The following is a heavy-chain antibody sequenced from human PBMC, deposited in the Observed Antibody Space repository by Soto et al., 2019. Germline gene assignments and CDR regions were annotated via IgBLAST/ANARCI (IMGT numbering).Heavy chain of an antibody. CDR1: GGSVSSGSYY. D-gene: IGHD3-10*01. CDR2: IYYSGST. J-gene: IGHJ5*02. Sequence: SETLSLTCTVSGGSVSSGSYYWSWIRQPPGKGLEWIGYIYYSGSTNYNPSLKSRVTISVDTSKNQFSLKLSSVTAADTAVYYCARLYGSGSYYNVGGSAWGQGTLVTV. CDR3: ARLYGSGSYYNVGGSA. V-gene: IGHV4-61*01.